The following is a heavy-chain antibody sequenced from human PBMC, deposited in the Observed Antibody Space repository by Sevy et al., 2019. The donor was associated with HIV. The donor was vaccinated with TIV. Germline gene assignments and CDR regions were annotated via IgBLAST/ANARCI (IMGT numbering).Heavy chain of an antibody. J-gene: IGHJ5*02. V-gene: IGHV3-23*01. CDR3: AKDGGHDALTEGDWFDP. D-gene: IGHD3-16*01. CDR1: GFTFSSYA. Sequence: GGSLRLSCAASGFTFSSYAMSWVRQGPGKGLEWVSTISDSGGRIYYTDSVKGRFTISRDNSKNTLYLQMDILRAEDTAIYYCAKDGGHDALTEGDWFDPWGQGTLVTVSS. CDR2: ISDSGGRI.